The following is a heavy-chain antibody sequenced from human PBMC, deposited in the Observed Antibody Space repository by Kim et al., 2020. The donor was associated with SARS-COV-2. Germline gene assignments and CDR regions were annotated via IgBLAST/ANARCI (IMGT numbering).Heavy chain of an antibody. D-gene: IGHD2-15*01. J-gene: IGHJ3*01. Sequence: SETLSLTCTVSGGSIISNSYYWAWIRQSPGKGLEWLGSIYHGGSTYYDTSLRSRVTISVDTFNNRFSLKLTSMTAADTAVYYCPSQCSGGTCPPVGAFDFWGEETMVTVSS. CDR2: IYHGGST. V-gene: IGHV4-39*02. CDR3: PSQCSGGTCPPVGAFDF. CDR1: GGSIISNSYY.